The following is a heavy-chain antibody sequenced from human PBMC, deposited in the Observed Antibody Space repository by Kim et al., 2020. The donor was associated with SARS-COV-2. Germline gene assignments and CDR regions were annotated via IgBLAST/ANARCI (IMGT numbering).Heavy chain of an antibody. J-gene: IGHJ4*02. V-gene: IGHV1-46*01. CDR3: ARYYGSGSYYGY. CDR1: GYTFTSYY. CDR2: INPSGGST. D-gene: IGHD3-10*01. Sequence: ASVKVSCKASGYTFTSYYMHWVRQAPGQGLEWMGIINPSGGSTSYAQMFHGRVTMTMETFTSTVYMELSSLTSQDTAVYYCARYYGSGSYYGYLGQGTLV.